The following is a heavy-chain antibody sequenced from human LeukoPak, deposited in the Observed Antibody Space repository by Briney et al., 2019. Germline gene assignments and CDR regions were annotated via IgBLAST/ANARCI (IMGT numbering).Heavy chain of an antibody. Sequence: GGSLSLSCAASGFTFSSHWMSRVRQAPGRGLQWVASIRPEGSGEYYLDSVKGRFTISRDNTKNSLYLQMKSLRAEDTAVYYCARLFGTVTTYDYWGQGTLVTVSS. D-gene: IGHD1-7*01. V-gene: IGHV3-7*01. CDR3: ARLFGTVTTYDY. CDR2: IRPEGSGE. J-gene: IGHJ4*02. CDR1: GFTFSSHW.